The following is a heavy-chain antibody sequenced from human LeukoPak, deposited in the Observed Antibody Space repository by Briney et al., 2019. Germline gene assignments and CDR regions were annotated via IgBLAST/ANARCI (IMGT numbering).Heavy chain of an antibody. CDR2: TYYRSKWRN. J-gene: IGHJ4*02. D-gene: IGHD3-22*01. CDR1: GDSVSSNSAS. V-gene: IGHV6-1*01. Sequence: SQTLSLTCAISGDSVSSNSASWNWIRQSPSRGLEWLGRTYYRSKWRNDYAVSVKSRITISPDTSKNQFSLQLNSVTPEDTAVYYCARHGSAYSSPTRTFDYWGQGTLVAVSS. CDR3: ARHGSAYSSPTRTFDY.